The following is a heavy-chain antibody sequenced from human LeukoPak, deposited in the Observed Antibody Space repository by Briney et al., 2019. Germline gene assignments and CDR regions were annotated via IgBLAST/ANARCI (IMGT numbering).Heavy chain of an antibody. V-gene: IGHV3-21*01. CDR3: ARTIAVAGYYYYGMDV. CDR1: GFTFSSYS. J-gene: IGHJ6*02. Sequence: GGSLRLSCAASGFTFSSYSINWVRQAPGKGLEWVSSISSSSSYIYYADSVKGRFTISRDNAKNSLYLQMNRLRAEDTAVYYCARTIAVAGYYYYGMDVWGQGTTVTVSS. CDR2: ISSSSSYI. D-gene: IGHD6-19*01.